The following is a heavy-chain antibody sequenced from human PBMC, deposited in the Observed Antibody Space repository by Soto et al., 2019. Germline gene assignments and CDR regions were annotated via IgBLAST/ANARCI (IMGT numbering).Heavy chain of an antibody. CDR1: RYHFDSYE. CDR2: IDPGDSYI. Sequence: XESLKTSRTGSRYHFDSYELGWVRQQPGRGLEWMGIIDPGDSYIRYSPSFRGQVTISADKSISTAYLQWSSLKASDTAIYYCARGQTKYSSTSGSYPFDFWGPGTLVTVSS. V-gene: IGHV5-51*01. D-gene: IGHD3-22*01. CDR3: ARGQTKYSSTSGSYPFDF. J-gene: IGHJ4*02.